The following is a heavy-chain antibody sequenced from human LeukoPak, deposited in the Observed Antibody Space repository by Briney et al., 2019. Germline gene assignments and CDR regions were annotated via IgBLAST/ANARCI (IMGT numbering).Heavy chain of an antibody. CDR3: ARRGSYFNY. V-gene: IGHV4-39*01. J-gene: IGHJ4*02. D-gene: IGHD1-26*01. CDR1: GGSISNDNYY. CDR2: IYYTGST. Sequence: SETLSLTCTVSGGSISNDNYYWGWIRQPPGEGLEWIGSIYYTGSTYYNPSLKSRVTISVDTSKNQFSLKLSSVTAADTAVYYFARRGSYFNYWGQGNLVTVSS.